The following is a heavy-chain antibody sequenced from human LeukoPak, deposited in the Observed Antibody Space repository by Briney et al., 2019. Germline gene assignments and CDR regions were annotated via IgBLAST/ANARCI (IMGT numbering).Heavy chain of an antibody. CDR1: GYTFTTYP. J-gene: IGHJ5*02. CDR2: ISTNTGNP. D-gene: IGHD6-13*01. Sequence: VASVKVSCKASGYTFTTYPMNWVRQAPGQGLEWMGWISTNTGNPTYAQGFTRRFVFSLDTSVSTAWLQISGLKAEDTAVYYCARDPYTSSNSYRGRANNWFDPWGQGTLVTVSS. V-gene: IGHV7-4-1*02. CDR3: ARDPYTSSNSYRGRANNWFDP.